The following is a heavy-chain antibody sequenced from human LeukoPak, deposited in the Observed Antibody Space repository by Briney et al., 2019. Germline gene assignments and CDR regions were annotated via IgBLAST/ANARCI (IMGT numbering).Heavy chain of an antibody. V-gene: IGHV3-23*01. D-gene: IGHD2-21*02. CDR2: ISGSGGST. CDR3: AKSAAYCGGDCYSPGFDY. CDR1: GFTFSSYA. Sequence: GGSLRLSCAASGFTFSSYAMSWVRQAPGKGLEWVSAISGSGGSTYYADSVKGRFTISRDNSKNTLYLQMNSLRAEDTAVYYCAKSAAYCGGDCYSPGFDYWGQGTLVTVSS. J-gene: IGHJ4*02.